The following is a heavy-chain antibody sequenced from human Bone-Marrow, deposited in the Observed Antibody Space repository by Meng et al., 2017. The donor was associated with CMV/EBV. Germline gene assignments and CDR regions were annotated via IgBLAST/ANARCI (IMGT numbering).Heavy chain of an antibody. J-gene: IGHJ6*02. CDR2: ISSSSSTI. D-gene: IGHD1-26*01. CDR3: ARGGRVGYYYGMDV. Sequence: GESLKISCAASGFNFSIYSMNWVRQAPGKGLEWVSYISSSSSTIYYADSVKGRFTISRDNAKNSLYLQMNSLRAEDTAVYSCARGGRVGYYYGMDVWGQGTTVTVSS. V-gene: IGHV3-48*04. CDR1: GFNFSIYS.